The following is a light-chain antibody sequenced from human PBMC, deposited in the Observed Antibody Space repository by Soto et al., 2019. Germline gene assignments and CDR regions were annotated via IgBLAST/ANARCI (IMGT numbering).Light chain of an antibody. V-gene: IGKV3-15*01. CDR1: QSVSSN. J-gene: IGKJ4*01. Sequence: EIVMTQSPATLSVSPGERATISCRASQSVSSNLAWYQQKPGQAPRLLIYGASTRSTGIPARFSGSGSGTECTPTISSLQSEDFAVYYCQQYNNWPPLTFGGGTKVEIK. CDR3: QQYNNWPPLT. CDR2: GAS.